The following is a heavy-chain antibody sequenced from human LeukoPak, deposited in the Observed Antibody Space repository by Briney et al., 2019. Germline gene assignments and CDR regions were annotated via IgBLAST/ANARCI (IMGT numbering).Heavy chain of an antibody. D-gene: IGHD2-2*01. CDR2: IKQDGSEK. CDR1: GFTLRSYD. V-gene: IGHV3-7*01. Sequence: QPGGSLRLSCAASGFTLRSYDMSWVRQAPGKGLEWVANIKQDGSEKFYVDSVKGRFTISRDNAKNSLDLQINSLGAEDTAVYYCARGLDCRSTSCYLDNWGQGTLVTVSS. CDR3: ARGLDCRSTSCYLDN. J-gene: IGHJ4*02.